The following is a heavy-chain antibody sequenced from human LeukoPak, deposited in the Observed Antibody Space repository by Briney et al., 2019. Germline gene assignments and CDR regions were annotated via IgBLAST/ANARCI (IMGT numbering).Heavy chain of an antibody. CDR1: GYSFTSYW. Sequence: GESLKISCKGSGYSFTSYWIGWVRQMPGKGLEWMEIIYPGDSDTRYSPSFQSQVTISADKSISTAYLQWSSLKASDTAMYYCARQGEEMATIGGDFDYWGQGTLVTVSS. V-gene: IGHV5-51*01. CDR2: IYPGDSDT. D-gene: IGHD5-24*01. J-gene: IGHJ4*02. CDR3: ARQGEEMATIGGDFDY.